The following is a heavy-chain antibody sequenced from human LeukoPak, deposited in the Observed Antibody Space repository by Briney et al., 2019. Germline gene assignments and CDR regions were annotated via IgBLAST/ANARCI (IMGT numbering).Heavy chain of an antibody. CDR2: IYHSGST. J-gene: IGHJ4*02. CDR1: GGSISSSNW. D-gene: IGHD4-17*01. CDR3: ARDQYDYGDYPFRYEAYFDY. V-gene: IGHV4-4*02. Sequence: SGTLSLTCAVSGGSISSSNWWSWVRQPPGKGLEWIGEIYHSGSTNYNPSLKSRVTISVDKSKNQFSLKLSSVTAADTAVYYCARDQYDYGDYPFRYEAYFDYWGQGTLVTVSS.